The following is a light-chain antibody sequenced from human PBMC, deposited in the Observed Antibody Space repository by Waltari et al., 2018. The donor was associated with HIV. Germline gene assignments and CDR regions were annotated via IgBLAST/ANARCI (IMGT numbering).Light chain of an antibody. V-gene: IGKV4-1*01. CDR3: QQYYGSPLT. J-gene: IGKJ4*01. CDR2: WAS. Sequence: DIVMTQSPDSLAMSLGERATINCKSSQSVFYSSTNRNYLALYQQIPGQPPKLLIYWASTRESGVPDRFSGSGSGTDFTLTISSLQAEDVAVYYCQQYYGSPLTFGGGTKVEI. CDR1: QSVFYSSTNRNY.